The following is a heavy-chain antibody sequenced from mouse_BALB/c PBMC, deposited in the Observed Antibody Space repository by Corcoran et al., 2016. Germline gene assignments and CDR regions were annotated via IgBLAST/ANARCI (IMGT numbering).Heavy chain of an antibody. V-gene: IGHV14-3*02. J-gene: IGHJ1*01. CDR1: GFNIKDTY. Sequence: EVQLQQSGAELVKPGASVKLSCTASGFNIKDTYMHWVKQRPEQGLEWIGRIDPANGNTNYDPKFQGKATLPADTSSNTAYLQLSSLTSEDTAVYYCANWDWYCDVWGAGTTVTVSS. D-gene: IGHD4-1*01. CDR3: ANWDWYCDV. CDR2: IDPANGNT.